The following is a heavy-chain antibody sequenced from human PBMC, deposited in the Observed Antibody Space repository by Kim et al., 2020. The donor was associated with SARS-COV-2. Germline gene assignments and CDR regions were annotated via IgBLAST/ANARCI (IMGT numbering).Heavy chain of an antibody. CDR3: AKDGPTNSASLSGPFDY. J-gene: IGHJ4*02. CDR2: LSSDGSNE. CDR1: GFSFSNHA. D-gene: IGHD1-26*01. V-gene: IGHV3-30*04. Sequence: GGSLRLSCRASGFSFSNHAMHWVRQAPGKGLEWLAVLSSDGSNEYFTESLKGRSTVSRDNSKSMFYLQMRGLRPEDTATYYCAKDGPTNSASLSGPFDYWGQGNLVIVSS.